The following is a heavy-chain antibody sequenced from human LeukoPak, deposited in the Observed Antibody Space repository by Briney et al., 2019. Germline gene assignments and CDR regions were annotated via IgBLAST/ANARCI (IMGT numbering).Heavy chain of an antibody. Sequence: ASVKVSCKASGYTFTGYYMHWVRQAPGQGLEWMGWINPNGGGTNYAQKFQGRVTMTRDTSISTAYMELSRLRSDDTAVYYCARDRTGTMSYYYYYMDVWGKGTTVTISS. CDR1: GYTFTGYY. CDR3: ARDRTGTMSYYYYYMDV. D-gene: IGHD1-1*01. J-gene: IGHJ6*03. V-gene: IGHV1-2*02. CDR2: INPNGGGT.